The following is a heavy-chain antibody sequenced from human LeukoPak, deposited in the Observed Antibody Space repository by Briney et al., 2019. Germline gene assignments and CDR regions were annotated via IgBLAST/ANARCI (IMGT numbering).Heavy chain of an antibody. V-gene: IGHV1-8*01. D-gene: IGHD1-26*01. J-gene: IGHJ5*02. CDR3: ARGRSGSSSPIRWFDP. Sequence: GASVKVSCKASGYTFTSCDISWVRQASGQGLEWMGCMNPNSGDTAYAQKFQGRVTMTRNTSIGTAFMELSSLKSEDTAVYYCARGRSGSSSPIRWFDPWGQGTLVTVSS. CDR1: GYTFTSCD. CDR2: MNPNSGDT.